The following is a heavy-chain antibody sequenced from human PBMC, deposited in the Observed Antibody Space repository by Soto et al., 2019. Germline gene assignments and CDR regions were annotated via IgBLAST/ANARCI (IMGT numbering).Heavy chain of an antibody. Sequence: EVQLVESGGGLVQPGGSLRLSCAASGFTLSSYWMSWVRQAPGKGLEWVANIKQDGSEKYYVDSVKGRFTISRDNAKNSLYLEMSRLRAEDPSLYYCARDYGSRYSPIYYGMDVWGQRTTVTVSS. CDR3: ARDYGSRYSPIYYGMDV. D-gene: IGHD6-13*01. CDR2: IKQDGSEK. J-gene: IGHJ6*02. V-gene: IGHV3-7*05. CDR1: GFTLSSYW.